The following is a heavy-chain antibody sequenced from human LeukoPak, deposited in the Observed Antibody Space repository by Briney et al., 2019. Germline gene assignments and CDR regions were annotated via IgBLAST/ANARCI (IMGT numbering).Heavy chain of an antibody. CDR3: AKARAHYYFDY. CDR1: GFTFDDYA. Sequence: PGGSLRLSCAASGFTFDDYAMHWVRQAPGKGLEWVSGISWNSGSIGYADSVKGRFTISRDNAKNSLYLQMNSLRAEDTALYYCAKARAHYYFDYWGQGTLVTVSS. D-gene: IGHD3-3*02. J-gene: IGHJ4*02. V-gene: IGHV3-9*01. CDR2: ISWNSGSI.